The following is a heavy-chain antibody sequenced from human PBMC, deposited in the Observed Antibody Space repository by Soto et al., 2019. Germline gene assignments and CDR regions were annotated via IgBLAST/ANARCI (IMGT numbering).Heavy chain of an antibody. V-gene: IGHV4-59*08. CDR3: ARHPPYGPLDY. J-gene: IGHJ4*02. Sequence: SETLSLTCTVSGGSISSYYWSWIRQPPGKGLEWLGYVYYSGSTNYNPSLKSRVTISVDTSKNQFSLKLTSVTAADTAVYYCARHPPYGPLDYWGQGTLVTVSS. CDR1: GGSISSYY. D-gene: IGHD4-17*01. CDR2: VYYSGST.